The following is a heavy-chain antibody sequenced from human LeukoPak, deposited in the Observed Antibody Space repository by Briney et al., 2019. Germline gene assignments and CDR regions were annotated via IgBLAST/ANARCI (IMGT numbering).Heavy chain of an antibody. V-gene: IGHV5-51*01. CDR3: ARSRGPYPNWFDP. J-gene: IGHJ5*02. CDR1: GYRFTSYW. Sequence: GGSLQISFKGSGYRFTSYWIGWGRRVPGKGVEGRGIIYPGDSDTRYSPSFQGQVTISADKSISTAYLQWSSLKASDTAMYYCARSRGPYPNWFDPWGQGTLVTVSS. CDR2: IYPGDSDT. D-gene: IGHD2-2*01.